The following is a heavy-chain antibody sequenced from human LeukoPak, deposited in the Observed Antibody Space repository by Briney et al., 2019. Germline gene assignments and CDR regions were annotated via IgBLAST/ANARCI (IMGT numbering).Heavy chain of an antibody. Sequence: GGSLRFSCAASGFTFSSYEMHLVRQAPGKGLEWVSYISSSGSTIYYADSVKGRFTISRDNAKNSLYLQMNSLRAEDTAVYYCARDYGGSSPFDYWGQGTLVTVSS. CDR3: ARDYGGSSPFDY. CDR2: ISSSGSTI. J-gene: IGHJ4*02. D-gene: IGHD4-23*01. V-gene: IGHV3-48*03. CDR1: GFTFSSYE.